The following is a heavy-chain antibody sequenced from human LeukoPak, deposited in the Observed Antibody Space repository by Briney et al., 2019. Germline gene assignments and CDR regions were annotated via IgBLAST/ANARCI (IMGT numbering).Heavy chain of an antibody. J-gene: IGHJ6*03. V-gene: IGHV4-4*02. CDR1: GGSISSSNW. Sequence: SETLSLTCAVSGGSISSSNWWSWVRQPPGKGLEWIGEIYHSGSHNYNPSLKSRVTISVDTSKNQFSLKLSSVTAADTAVYYCARRYCSGGSCYSYYYYNYMDVWGKGTTVTVSS. D-gene: IGHD2-15*01. CDR3: ARRYCSGGSCYSYYYYNYMDV. CDR2: IYHSGSH.